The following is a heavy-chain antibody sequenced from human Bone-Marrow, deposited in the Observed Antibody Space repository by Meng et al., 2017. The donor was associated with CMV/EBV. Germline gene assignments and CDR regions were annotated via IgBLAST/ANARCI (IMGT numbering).Heavy chain of an antibody. CDR1: RFTLRSYG. V-gene: IGHV3-23*01. CDR2: IRGSGGSA. Sequence: GESLKISCAASRFTLRSYGMSWVRQAPGKGLEWVSSIRGSGGSAYYADSVKGRFTISRDNSKNTIYLHMTSLSVEDTAIYYCVKEGGGFDIWGQGTMVTVSS. CDR3: VKEGGGFDI. D-gene: IGHD3-16*01. J-gene: IGHJ3*02.